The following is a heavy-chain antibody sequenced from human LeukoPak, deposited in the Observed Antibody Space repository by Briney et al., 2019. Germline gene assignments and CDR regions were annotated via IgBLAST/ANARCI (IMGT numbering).Heavy chain of an antibody. D-gene: IGHD2-2*01. CDR1: GGSISSGGYS. Sequence: PSETLSLTCAVSGGSISSGGYSWSWIRQPPGKGLEWIGYIYHSGSTYYNPSLKSRVTISVDRSKNQFSPKLSSVTAADTAVYYCARVVVVAPAAPRAWYFDLWGRGTLVTVSS. CDR2: IYHSGST. V-gene: IGHV4-30-2*01. J-gene: IGHJ2*01. CDR3: ARVVVVAPAAPRAWYFDL.